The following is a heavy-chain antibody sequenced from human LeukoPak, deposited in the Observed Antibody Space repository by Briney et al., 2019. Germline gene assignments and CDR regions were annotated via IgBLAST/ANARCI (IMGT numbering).Heavy chain of an antibody. Sequence: SVKVSCKASGGTFSSYAISWVRQAPGQGLEWMGGIIPIFGTANYAQKFQGRVTMTRDTSTSTVYMELSSLRSEDTAVYYCARDYTAMVPMFVYYYYGMDVWGQGTTVTVSS. CDR3: ARDYTAMVPMFVYYYYGMDV. CDR1: GGTFSSYA. V-gene: IGHV1-69*05. D-gene: IGHD5-18*01. CDR2: IIPIFGTA. J-gene: IGHJ6*02.